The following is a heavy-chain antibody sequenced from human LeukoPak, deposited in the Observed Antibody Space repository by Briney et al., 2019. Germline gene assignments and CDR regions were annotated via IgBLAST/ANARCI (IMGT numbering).Heavy chain of an antibody. Sequence: GGSLRLSCTDSGFTFSSHDMNWVRQAPGKGLEWVSYISSGGYTTRYADSVKGRFTISRDNAKNSLYLQMNSLKAEDTAVYYCAREGSSYAPSEPFYFDYWGQGTLVTVSS. D-gene: IGHD3-10*01. CDR1: GFTFSSHD. J-gene: IGHJ4*02. CDR2: ISSGGYTT. CDR3: AREGSSYAPSEPFYFDY. V-gene: IGHV3-48*03.